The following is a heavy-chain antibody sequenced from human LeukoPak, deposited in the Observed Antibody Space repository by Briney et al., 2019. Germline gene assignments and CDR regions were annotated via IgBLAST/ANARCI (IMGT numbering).Heavy chain of an antibody. D-gene: IGHD6-19*01. CDR3: AKGLKQWLIYFDY. Sequence: GGSLRLSCAASGFTFSGYAMSWVRQAPGKGLEWVSAISGSGGSTYYADSVKGRFTISRDNSKNTLYLQMNSLRAEDTAVYYCAKGLKQWLIYFDYWGQGTLVTVSS. CDR1: GFTFSGYA. V-gene: IGHV3-23*01. J-gene: IGHJ4*02. CDR2: ISGSGGST.